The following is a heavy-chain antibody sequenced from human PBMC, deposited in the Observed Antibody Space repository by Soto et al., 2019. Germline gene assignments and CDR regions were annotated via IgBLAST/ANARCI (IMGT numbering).Heavy chain of an antibody. CDR2: ISGSGGST. CDR1: GFTFSSYA. V-gene: IGHV3-23*01. CDR3: AKELVTTGTTSSRYYYYYYMDV. Sequence: GGSLRLSCAASGFTFSSYAMSWVRQAPGKGLEWVSAISGSGGSTYYADSVKGRFTISRDNSKNTLYLQMNSLRAEDTAVYYCAKELVTTGTTSSRYYYYYYMDVWGKGTTVTVSS. J-gene: IGHJ6*03. D-gene: IGHD1-1*01.